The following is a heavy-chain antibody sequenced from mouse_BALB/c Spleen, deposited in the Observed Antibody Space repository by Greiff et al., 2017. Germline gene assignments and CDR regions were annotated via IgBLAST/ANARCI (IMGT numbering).Heavy chain of an antibody. CDR3: ARGTATYAMDY. V-gene: IGHV5-17*02. J-gene: IGHJ4*01. CDR2: ISSGSSTI. CDR1: GFTFSSFG. D-gene: IGHD1-2*01. Sequence: EVNLVESGGGLVQPGGSRKLSCAASGFTFSSFGMHWVRQAPEKGLEWVAYISSGSSTIYYADTVKGRFTISRDNPKNTLFLQMTSLRSEDTAMYYCARGTATYAMDYWGQGTSVTVSS.